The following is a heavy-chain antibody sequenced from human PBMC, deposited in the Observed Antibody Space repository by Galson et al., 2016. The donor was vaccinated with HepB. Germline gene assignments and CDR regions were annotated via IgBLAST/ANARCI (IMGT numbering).Heavy chain of an antibody. CDR2: TYKSGTT. J-gene: IGHJ6*02. D-gene: IGHD2-8*02. V-gene: IGHV4-31*03. Sequence: TLSLTCTVSGGSLSSGAYYWNWIRQHPGKGLEWIGYTYKSGTTYYNPSPKSRMTISVDTSRKPFSLKLNSGTAADTAVYLCARSECTGGVCYSGRGLYHGIDVWGQGTTVTVSS. CDR3: ARSECTGGVCYSGRGLYHGIDV. CDR1: GGSLSSGAYY.